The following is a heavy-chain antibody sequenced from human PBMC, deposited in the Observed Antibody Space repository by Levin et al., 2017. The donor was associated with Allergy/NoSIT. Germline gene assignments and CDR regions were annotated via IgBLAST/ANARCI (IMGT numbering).Heavy chain of an antibody. V-gene: IGHV3-66*01. CDR3: AREGYSSGWYGGFDY. CDR1: GFTVSSNY. CDR2: IYSGGST. J-gene: IGHJ4*02. D-gene: IGHD6-19*01. Sequence: PGGSLRLSCAASGFTVSSNYMSWVRQAPGKGLEWVSVIYSGGSTYYADSVKGRFTISRDNSKNTLYLQMNSLRAEDTAVYYCAREGYSSGWYGGFDYWGQGTLVTVSS.